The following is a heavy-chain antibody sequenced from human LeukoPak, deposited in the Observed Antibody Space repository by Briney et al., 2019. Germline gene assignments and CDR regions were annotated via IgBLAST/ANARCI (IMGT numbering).Heavy chain of an antibody. CDR2: INPNSGGT. Sequence: ASVKVSCKASGYTFTSYYMHWVRQAPGQGLEWMGWINPNSGGTNYAQKFQGRVTMTRDTSISTAYMELSRLRSDDTAVYYCARELTGHYYYYGMDVWGQGTTVTVSS. J-gene: IGHJ6*02. D-gene: IGHD1-20*01. V-gene: IGHV1-2*02. CDR3: ARELTGHYYYYGMDV. CDR1: GYTFTSYY.